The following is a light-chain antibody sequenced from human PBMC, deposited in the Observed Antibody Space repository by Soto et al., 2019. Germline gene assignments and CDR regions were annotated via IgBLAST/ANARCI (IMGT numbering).Light chain of an antibody. J-gene: IGKJ1*01. V-gene: IGKV3-15*01. Sequence: EIMMTQSPGTLSASPGERATLSCRASQRVSSNLAWYQQKPGQAPRLLIYAVSTRATGIPARFSGSGSGTEFTLTISCLQAEDFAVDYCQQYNKWPLTFGQGTKLEIK. CDR2: AVS. CDR1: QRVSSN. CDR3: QQYNKWPLT.